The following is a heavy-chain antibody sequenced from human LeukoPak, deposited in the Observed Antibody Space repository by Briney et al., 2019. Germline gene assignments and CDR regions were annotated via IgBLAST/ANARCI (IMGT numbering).Heavy chain of an antibody. D-gene: IGHD6-19*01. V-gene: IGHV3-30*18. Sequence: PGGSLRLSCAASGFTFSSYGMHWVRQAPGKGLEWVAVISYDGSNKYYADSVKGRFTISRDNSKNTLYLQMNSLRAEDTAVYYCAKDSHIYSSGRPDAFDIWGQGTMVTVSS. CDR2: ISYDGSNK. J-gene: IGHJ3*02. CDR1: GFTFSSYG. CDR3: AKDSHIYSSGRPDAFDI.